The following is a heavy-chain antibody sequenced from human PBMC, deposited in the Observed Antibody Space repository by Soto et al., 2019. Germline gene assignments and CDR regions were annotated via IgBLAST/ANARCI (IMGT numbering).Heavy chain of an antibody. CDR3: AILSGRGWFGELLDYYYGMDV. D-gene: IGHD3-10*01. CDR1: GGSISSGDYY. CDR2: IYYSGST. V-gene: IGHV4-30-4*01. J-gene: IGHJ6*02. Sequence: KASETLSLTCTVSGGSISSGDYYWSWIRQPPGKGLEWIGYIYYSGSTYYNPSLKSRVTISVDTSKNQFSLKLSSVTAADTAVYYCAILSGRGWFGELLDYYYGMDVWGQGTTVTVSS.